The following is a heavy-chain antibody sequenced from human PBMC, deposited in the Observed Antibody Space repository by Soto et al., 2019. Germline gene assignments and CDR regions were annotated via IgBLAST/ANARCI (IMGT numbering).Heavy chain of an antibody. CDR2: IYYSGST. CDR3: ARRESYYDSSGYPYFDY. J-gene: IGHJ4*02. D-gene: IGHD3-22*01. V-gene: IGHV4-39*01. Sequence: SETLSLTCTVSGGSISSSSYYWGWIRQPPGQGLEWIGSIYYSGSTYYNPSLKSRVTISVDTCTNQFSLKLSSVTAADTAVYYCARRESYYDSSGYPYFDYWGQGTLVTVSS. CDR1: GGSISSSSYY.